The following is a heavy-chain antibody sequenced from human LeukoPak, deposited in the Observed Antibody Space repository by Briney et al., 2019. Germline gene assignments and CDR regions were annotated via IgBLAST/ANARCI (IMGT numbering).Heavy chain of an antibody. D-gene: IGHD1-26*01. J-gene: IGHJ5*02. CDR1: GYSFTSYW. CDR2: IYPGDSDT. V-gene: IGHV5-51*01. CDR3: ARHGAPESLRNWFDP. Sequence: GESLKISCKGSGYSFTSYWIGWVRQMPGKGLEWMGIIYPGDSDTRYSPSFQGQVTTSADKSISTAYLQWSSLKASDTAMYYCARHGAPESLRNWFDPWGQGTLVTVSS.